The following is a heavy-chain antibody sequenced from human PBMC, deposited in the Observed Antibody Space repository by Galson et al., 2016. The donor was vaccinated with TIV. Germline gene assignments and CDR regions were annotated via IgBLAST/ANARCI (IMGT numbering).Heavy chain of an antibody. CDR1: GYTFTGYY. V-gene: IGHV1-2*02. J-gene: IGHJ4*02. D-gene: IGHD4-17*01. Sequence: SVKVSCKASGYTFTGYYIHYVRQAPGQGLEWMGWINPNSGDTNNAQKFQGRVTMTRDTSISTAYMELSRLRSDDTAMYYCARDLSPETTTPFDYWGQGTLVTVSS. CDR3: ARDLSPETTTPFDY. CDR2: INPNSGDT.